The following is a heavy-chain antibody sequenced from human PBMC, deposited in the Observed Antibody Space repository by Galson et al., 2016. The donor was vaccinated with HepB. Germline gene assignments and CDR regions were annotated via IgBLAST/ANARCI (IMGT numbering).Heavy chain of an antibody. CDR3: ARDRAYYDFWSGVNWFDP. CDR2: ISRSSGYI. D-gene: IGHD3-3*01. Sequence: SLRLSCAASGFSFFNYNMNWVRQAPGKGLEWVSSISRSSGYIYYADSVKGRFTISRDNARNTLYLQMNSLRVEDTAVYYCARDRAYYDFWSGVNWFDPWGQGTLVTVSS. J-gene: IGHJ5*02. V-gene: IGHV3-21*01. CDR1: GFSFFNYN.